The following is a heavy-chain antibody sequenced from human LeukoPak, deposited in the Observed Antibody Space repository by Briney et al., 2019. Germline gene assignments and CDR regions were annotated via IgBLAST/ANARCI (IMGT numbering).Heavy chain of an antibody. Sequence: SVKVSCKASGGTFSSYAISWVRQAPGQGLEWMRGIIPIFGAANYAQKFQGRVTITADESTSTAYMELSSLRSEDTAVYYCARVSHYYDSSGYYPFDYWGQGTLVTVSS. CDR3: ARVSHYYDSSGYYPFDY. J-gene: IGHJ4*02. CDR1: GGTFSSYA. D-gene: IGHD3-22*01. V-gene: IGHV1-69*13. CDR2: IIPIFGAA.